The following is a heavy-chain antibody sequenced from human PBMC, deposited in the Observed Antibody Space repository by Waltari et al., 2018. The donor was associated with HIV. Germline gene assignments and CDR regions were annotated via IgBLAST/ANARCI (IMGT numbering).Heavy chain of an antibody. CDR3: ARVVGLEMATMVFDY. Sequence: QLQLQESGPGLVKPSETLSLTCTVSGGSISSSSYYWGWIRQPPGKGLEWIGSIYYSGSTYYNPSLKSRVTISVDTSKNQFSLKLSSVTAADTAVYYCARVVGLEMATMVFDYWGQGTLVTVSS. J-gene: IGHJ4*02. D-gene: IGHD5-12*01. V-gene: IGHV4-39*07. CDR2: IYYSGST. CDR1: GGSISSSSYY.